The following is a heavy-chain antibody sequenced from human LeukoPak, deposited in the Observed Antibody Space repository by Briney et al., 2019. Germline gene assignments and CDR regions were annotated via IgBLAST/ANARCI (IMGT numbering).Heavy chain of an antibody. CDR1: GGSISSGSYY. CDR3: ARGYSSGWYYFDY. V-gene: IGHV4-61*02. J-gene: IGHJ4*02. D-gene: IGHD6-19*01. CDR2: IYTSGST. Sequence: SQTLSLTCTVSGGSISSGSYYWSWIRQPAGKGLEWIGRIYTSGSTNYNPSLKSRVTISVDTSKNQFSLKLSSVTAADTAVYYCARGYSSGWYYFDYWGQGTLVTVSS.